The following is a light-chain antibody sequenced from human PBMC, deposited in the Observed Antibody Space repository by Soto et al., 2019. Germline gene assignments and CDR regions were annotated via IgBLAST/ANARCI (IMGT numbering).Light chain of an antibody. CDR3: SSYTSSSPLGYV. Sequence: QSVLTQPASVSGSPGQSITISCTGTSSDVGGYNYVSWYQQHPDKAPKLMIYEVSNRPSGVSNRFSGSKSGNTASLTISGLQAEDEADYYCSSYTSSSPLGYVFGTGTKVTV. J-gene: IGLJ1*01. V-gene: IGLV2-14*03. CDR2: EVS. CDR1: SSDVGGYNY.